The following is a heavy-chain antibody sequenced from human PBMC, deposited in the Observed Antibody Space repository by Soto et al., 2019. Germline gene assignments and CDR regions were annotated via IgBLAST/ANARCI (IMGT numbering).Heavy chain of an antibody. D-gene: IGHD6-19*01. Sequence: GGSLRLSCAASGFPFSDHHMDWLRQAPGKGLEWVGRIRRKVNSYSTEYAASVKGRFIISRDDSKNSLYLQMNSLKTEDTAVYYCAKVGCKQCASNWFDPWGQGTLVTVSS. V-gene: IGHV3-72*01. J-gene: IGHJ5*02. CDR1: GFPFSDHH. CDR3: AKVGCKQCASNWFDP. CDR2: IRRKVNSYST.